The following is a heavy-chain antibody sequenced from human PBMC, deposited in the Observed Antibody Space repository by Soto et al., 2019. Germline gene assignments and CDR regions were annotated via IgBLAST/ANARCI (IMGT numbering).Heavy chain of an antibody. CDR1: GGSFSGYY. V-gene: IGHV4-34*01. J-gene: IGHJ4*02. CDR3: ARGREEYVWGSYRHSRPIYFDY. D-gene: IGHD3-16*02. CDR2: INHSGST. Sequence: SETLSLTCAVYGGSFSGYYWSWIRQPPGKGLEWIGEINHSGSTNYNPSRKSRVTISVDTSKNQFSLKLSSVTAADTAVYYCARGREEYVWGSYRHSRPIYFDYWGQGTLVTVSS.